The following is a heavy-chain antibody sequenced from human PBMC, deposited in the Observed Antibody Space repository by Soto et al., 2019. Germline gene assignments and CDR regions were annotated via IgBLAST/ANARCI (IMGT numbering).Heavy chain of an antibody. J-gene: IGHJ5*02. CDR3: AKDPYSSSQYNWFDP. CDR2: ISGSGDTT. Sequence: EVQLLESGGGLVQPGGSLRLSCAASGFTFNNYAMSWVRQAPGKGPEWVSGISGSGDTTEYADSVKGRFTISRDNSKNTLYLQMNTLRVEDTAVYYCAKDPYSSSQYNWFDPWGQGTLVTVAS. D-gene: IGHD6-6*01. CDR1: GFTFNNYA. V-gene: IGHV3-23*01.